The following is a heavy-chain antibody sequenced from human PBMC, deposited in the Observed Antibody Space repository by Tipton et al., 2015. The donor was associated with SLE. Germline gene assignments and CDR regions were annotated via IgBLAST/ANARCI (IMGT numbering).Heavy chain of an antibody. CDR3: TRYSRGRYEEFDY. J-gene: IGHJ4*02. CDR1: GFTFGDYA. V-gene: IGHV3-49*03. CDR2: IRSKAYGGTT. Sequence: SLRLSCTASGFTFGDYAMSWFRQAPGKGLEWVGFIRSKAYGGTTEYAASVKGRFTISRDDSKSIAYLQMNSLKTEDTAVYYCTRYSRGRYEEFDYWGQGTLVTVSS. D-gene: IGHD6-19*01.